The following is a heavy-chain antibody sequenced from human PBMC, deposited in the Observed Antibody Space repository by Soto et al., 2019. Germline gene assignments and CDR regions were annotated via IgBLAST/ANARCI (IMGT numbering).Heavy chain of an antibody. CDR2: IGTAGDT. CDR3: ARGPPRPVDYFIFTGYYNGDYMDV. CDR1: GFTFSSYD. V-gene: IGHV3-13*01. D-gene: IGHD3-9*01. J-gene: IGHJ6*03. Sequence: GGSLRLSCAASGFTFSSYDMHWVRQATGKGLEWVSAIGTAGDTYYPGSVKGRFTISRENAKNSLYLQMNSLRAGDTAVYYCARGPPRPVDYFIFTGYYNGDYMDVWGQGTTVTVSS.